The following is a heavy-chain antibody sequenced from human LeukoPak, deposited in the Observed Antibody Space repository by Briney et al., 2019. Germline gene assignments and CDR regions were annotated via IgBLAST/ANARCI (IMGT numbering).Heavy chain of an antibody. CDR1: GFTFDDYA. J-gene: IGHJ4*02. Sequence: SLRLSCAASGFTFDDYAMHWVRQAPGKGLEWVSGISWNSGSIGYADSVKGRFTISRDNAKNSLYPQMNSLRAEDTALYYCAKGQLVAPAADPHHFDYWGQGTLVTVSS. V-gene: IGHV3-9*01. CDR3: AKGQLVAPAADPHHFDY. D-gene: IGHD2-2*01. CDR2: ISWNSGSI.